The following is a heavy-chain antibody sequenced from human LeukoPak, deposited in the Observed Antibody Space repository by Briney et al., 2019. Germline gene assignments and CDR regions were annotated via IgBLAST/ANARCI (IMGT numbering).Heavy chain of an antibody. CDR2: IYYTGST. V-gene: IGHV4-59*11. D-gene: IGHD3-9*01. CDR3: ASLTGYYEPRFDY. J-gene: IGHJ4*02. Sequence: SETLSLTCTVSGGSIRSHYWSWIRQPPGKGLEWIGYIYYTGSTNCNPSLKSRVTISVDTSKNQFSLNLNSVTAADTAVYYCASLTGYYEPRFDYWGQGTLVTVSS. CDR1: GGSIRSHY.